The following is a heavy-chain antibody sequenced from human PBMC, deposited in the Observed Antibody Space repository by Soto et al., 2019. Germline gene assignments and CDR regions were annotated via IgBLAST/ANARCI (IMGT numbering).Heavy chain of an antibody. Sequence: PSETLSLTCAVSGGSISSGGYSWSWIRQPPGKGLEWIGYMYHSGSTYYNPSLKSRVTISIDRSKNQFSLKLSSVTAADTAVYYCARLPDYWGQGFLVPASS. J-gene: IGHJ4*02. CDR1: GGSISSGGYS. D-gene: IGHD2-2*01. CDR2: MYHSGST. CDR3: ARLPDY. V-gene: IGHV4-30-2*01.